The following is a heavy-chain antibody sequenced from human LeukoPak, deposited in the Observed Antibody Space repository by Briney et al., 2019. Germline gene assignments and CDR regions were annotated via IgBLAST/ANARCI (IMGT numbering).Heavy chain of an antibody. Sequence: SETLSLTCTVSGGSISNSYWTWIRQPPGKGLEWIGYIHSGGSISYNPSLKSRVTISVDTSKHQFSMKLKSVTAADTAVYFCARGRWLPNAFDIWGQGTMVTVFS. V-gene: IGHV4-59*01. CDR2: IHSGGSI. CDR1: GGSISNSY. D-gene: IGHD5-24*01. J-gene: IGHJ3*02. CDR3: ARGRWLPNAFDI.